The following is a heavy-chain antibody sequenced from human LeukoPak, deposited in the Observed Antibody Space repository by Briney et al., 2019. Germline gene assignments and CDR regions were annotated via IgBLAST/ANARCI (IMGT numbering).Heavy chain of an antibody. CDR2: IYYSGST. CDR1: GGSISSYY. V-gene: IGHV4-59*01. J-gene: IGHJ4*02. D-gene: IGHD5-18*01. Sequence: ASETLSLTCTVSGGSISSYYWSWIRQPPGKGLEWIGYIYYSGSTNYNPSLKSRVTISVDTSKNQFSLKLSSVTAADTAVYHCARGTTAMVDDYWGQGTLVTVSS. CDR3: ARGTTAMVDDY.